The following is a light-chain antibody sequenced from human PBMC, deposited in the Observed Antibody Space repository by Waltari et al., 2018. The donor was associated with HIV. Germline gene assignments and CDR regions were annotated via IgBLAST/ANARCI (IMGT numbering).Light chain of an antibody. CDR2: GVN. Sequence: QSALTQPRSVSGSPGQSVTISCSGTFRDVGAYTFVSWYQQHSGKAPTLVIFGVNKRPSGGPDRFAGSESENTGSLAVLGLQAEDEADYFCRSYAGSFTLLFGGGTNLAVL. J-gene: IGLJ3*02. V-gene: IGLV2-11*01. CDR1: FRDVGAYTF. CDR3: RSYAGSFTLL.